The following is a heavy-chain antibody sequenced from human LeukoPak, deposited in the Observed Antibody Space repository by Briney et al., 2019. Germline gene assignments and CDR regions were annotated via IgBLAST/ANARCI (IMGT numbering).Heavy chain of an antibody. CDR1: GFTFSSYG. Sequence: GGSLRLSCAASGFTFSSYGMHWVRQAPAKGLEWVAVMSYDGSNKYYADSVKGRFTISRDNSKNTLYLQMNSLRAEDTAVYYCANSGSYYKSSDYWGQGTLVTVSS. D-gene: IGHD3-10*01. CDR3: ANSGSYYKSSDY. J-gene: IGHJ4*02. CDR2: MSYDGSNK. V-gene: IGHV3-30*18.